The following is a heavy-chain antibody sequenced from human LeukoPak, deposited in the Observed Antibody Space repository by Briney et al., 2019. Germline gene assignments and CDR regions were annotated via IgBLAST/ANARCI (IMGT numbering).Heavy chain of an antibody. CDR1: GGTFSSYA. CDR3: ARGRDAGILDAFDI. D-gene: IGHD1-14*01. J-gene: IGHJ3*02. V-gene: IGHV1-69*13. CDR2: IIPISGTA. Sequence: SVKVSCKASGGTFSSYAISWVRQAPGQGLEWMGGIIPISGTANYAQKFQGRVTITADESTTTAYTQLSSLRSEDTAVYYCARGRDAGILDAFDIWGQGTMVTVSS.